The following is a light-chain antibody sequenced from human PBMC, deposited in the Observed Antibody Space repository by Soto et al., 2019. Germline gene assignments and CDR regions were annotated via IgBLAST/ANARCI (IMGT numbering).Light chain of an antibody. CDR1: QSARNTC. V-gene: IGKV3-20*01. Sequence: EIVLTQSPGTLSLSLGERATLACRASQSARNTCLAWYQQKPGQAPRLLIYGASSRATGIPDRFSGSGSGTDFSLTISRLEPEDFAIYYCQHYSGSAPRFTFGPGTRVEIK. CDR2: GAS. J-gene: IGKJ3*01. CDR3: QHYSGSAPRFT.